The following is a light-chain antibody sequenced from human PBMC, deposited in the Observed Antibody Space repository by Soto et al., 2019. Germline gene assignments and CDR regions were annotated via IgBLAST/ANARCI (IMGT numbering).Light chain of an antibody. CDR3: AAWDDSLSAPWV. V-gene: IGLV1-47*01. Sequence: QSVLTQPPSASGTPGQRVTISCSGSSSNIGSNYVYWYQQLPGTAPKLLIYRNNQRTSGVPDRFSGSKSGTSASLAISGLRSEDEADYYCAAWDDSLSAPWVFGGGTKVTVL. CDR2: RNN. J-gene: IGLJ3*02. CDR1: SSNIGSNY.